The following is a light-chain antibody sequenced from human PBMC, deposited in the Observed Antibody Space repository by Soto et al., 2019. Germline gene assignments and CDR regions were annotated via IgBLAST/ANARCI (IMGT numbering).Light chain of an antibody. V-gene: IGKV3D-15*01. Sequence: EIVMTQSPASLSVSPGERATLSCRASQSVNIYLAWYQQKPGQAPRLLIFGASYRATGIPARFSGSGSGTEFNLTISSLQSEDVAVYHCHQRQCWRPHVFGPGTRLDIK. CDR2: GAS. CDR1: QSVNIY. CDR3: HQRQCWRPHV. J-gene: IGKJ3*01.